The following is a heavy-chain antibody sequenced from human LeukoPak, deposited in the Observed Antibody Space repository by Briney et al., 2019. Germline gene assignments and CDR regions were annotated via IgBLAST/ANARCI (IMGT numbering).Heavy chain of an antibody. D-gene: IGHD6-13*01. Sequence: PVGSLRLSCAASGFTFSSYWMHWVRQAPGKGLVWVSRINSDGSSTSYADSVKGRFTISRDNAKNTLYLQMNSLRAEDTAVYYCARAARGAADGTVEFDYWGQGTLVTVSS. CDR2: INSDGSST. CDR3: ARAARGAADGTVEFDY. CDR1: GFTFSSYW. J-gene: IGHJ4*02. V-gene: IGHV3-74*01.